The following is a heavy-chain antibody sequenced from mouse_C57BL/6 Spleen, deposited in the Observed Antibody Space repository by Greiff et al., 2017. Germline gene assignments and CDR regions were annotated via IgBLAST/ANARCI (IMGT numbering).Heavy chain of an antibody. Sequence: QVQLQQSGAELVRPGSSVKLSCTASGYTFTSYWMHWVKQRPIQGLEWIGNIDPSDSETHYTQKFKDKGTLTVDKSSNTVYMQLSSLASEDAAVYCGARGMVTWGDGWGQGTTLTVSS. CDR3: ARGMVTWGDG. V-gene: IGHV1-52*01. D-gene: IGHD2-2*01. CDR2: IDPSDSET. CDR1: GYTFTSYW. J-gene: IGHJ2*01.